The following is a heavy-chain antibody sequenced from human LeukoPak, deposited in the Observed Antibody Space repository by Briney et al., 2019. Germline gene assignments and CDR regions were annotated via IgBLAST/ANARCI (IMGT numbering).Heavy chain of an antibody. CDR1: GYTFTGYY. CDR3: ARDPKRSIAARGSTNWFDT. D-gene: IGHD6-6*01. V-gene: IGHV1-2*02. CDR2: INPNSGGT. J-gene: IGHJ5*02. Sequence: ASVKVSCKASGYTFTGYYMHWVRQAPGQGLEWMGWINPNSGGTNYAQKFQGRVTMTRDTSISTAYMELSRLRSDDTAVYYCARDPKRSIAARGSTNWFDTWGQGTLVTVSS.